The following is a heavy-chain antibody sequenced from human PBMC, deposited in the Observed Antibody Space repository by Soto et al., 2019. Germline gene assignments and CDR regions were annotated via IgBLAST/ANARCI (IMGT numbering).Heavy chain of an antibody. V-gene: IGHV4-4*02. J-gene: IGHJ6*02. Sequence: SETLSLTCAVSGGSISSSNWCSWVRQPPGKGLEWIGEIYHSGSTNYNPSLKSRVTISVDKSKNQFSLKLSSVTAADTAVYYCARAPAVAGMVYYYGMDVWGQGTTVTVSS. CDR1: GGSISSSNW. D-gene: IGHD6-19*01. CDR3: ARAPAVAGMVYYYGMDV. CDR2: IYHSGST.